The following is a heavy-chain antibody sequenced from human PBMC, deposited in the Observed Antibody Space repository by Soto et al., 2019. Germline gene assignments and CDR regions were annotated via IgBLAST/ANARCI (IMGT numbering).Heavy chain of an antibody. D-gene: IGHD3-16*02. CDR3: ARLVFVSSSWHTNN. J-gene: IGHJ4*02. CDR1: GFTFSNYW. Sequence: PGGSLRLSCAASGFTFSNYWMSWVRQAPGKGLEWVANIKEDGSERNYVDSVKGRFTISRDNAENSLYLQMNSLKASDTAMFYCARLVFVSSSWHTNNWGQGTLVTVSS. CDR2: IKEDGSER. V-gene: IGHV3-7*03.